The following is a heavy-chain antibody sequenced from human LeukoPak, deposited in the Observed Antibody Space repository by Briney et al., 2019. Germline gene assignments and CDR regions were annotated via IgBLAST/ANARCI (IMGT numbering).Heavy chain of an antibody. CDR3: AKTRGYYDA. J-gene: IGHJ5*02. D-gene: IGHD2-15*01. CDR2: IYGSDDKT. Sequence: GGSLRLSCVASGFTFSNYAMSWVRQAPGKGLELVSGIYGSDDKTVYGDAVKGRSTISRDNSKNTLYLQMNSLRADDTAVYYCAKTRGYYDAWGQGALVTVSS. V-gene: IGHV3-23*01. CDR1: GFTFSNYA.